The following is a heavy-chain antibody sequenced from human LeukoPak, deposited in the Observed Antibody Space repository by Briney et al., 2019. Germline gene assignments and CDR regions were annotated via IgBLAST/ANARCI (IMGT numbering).Heavy chain of an antibody. CDR1: GFTFSYHW. CDR3: ARDCWIMNAFYV. J-gene: IGHJ3*01. CDR2: IKLDGSEQ. V-gene: IGHV3-7*01. D-gene: IGHD2-2*03. Sequence: GGSLRLSCAASGFTFSYHWMAWVRQAPGKGLEWVASIKLDGSEQYYLDSVKGRFAISRDNAKNLMNLQMNILRAEDTAIYFCARDCWIMNAFYVWGQGTAVTVSS.